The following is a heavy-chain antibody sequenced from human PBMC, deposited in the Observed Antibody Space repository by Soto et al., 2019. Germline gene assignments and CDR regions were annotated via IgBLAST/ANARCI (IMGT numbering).Heavy chain of an antibody. CDR3: ARDSDTAPGPTDY. CDR1: GFTFSSYG. Sequence: GGSLRLSCAASGFTFSSYGMHWVRQAPGKGLEWVAVIWYDGSNKYYADSVKGRFTISRDNSKNTLYLQMNSLRAEDTAVYYGARDSDTAPGPTDYWGQGTRVTAPQ. J-gene: IGHJ4*02. D-gene: IGHD5-18*01. V-gene: IGHV3-33*01. CDR2: IWYDGSNK.